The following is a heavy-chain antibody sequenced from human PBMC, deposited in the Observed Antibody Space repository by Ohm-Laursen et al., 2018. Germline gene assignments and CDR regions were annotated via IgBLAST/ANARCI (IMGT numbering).Heavy chain of an antibody. CDR1: GFTFSNYW. V-gene: IGHV3-7*03. D-gene: IGHD3-10*01. CDR2: IKQDGGEK. CDR3: AKDLWFGDFDY. Sequence: SLRLSCSASGFTFSNYWMSWVRQTPGKGLEWVANIKQDGGEKNFADSVKGRFTISRDNAKNSLYLQMNSLRAEDTAVYYCAKDLWFGDFDYWGQGTLVTVSS. J-gene: IGHJ4*02.